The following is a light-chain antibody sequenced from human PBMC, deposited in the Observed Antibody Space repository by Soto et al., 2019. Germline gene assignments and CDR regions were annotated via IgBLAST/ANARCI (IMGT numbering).Light chain of an antibody. V-gene: IGKV1D-16*01. CDR2: TAS. J-gene: IGKJ5*01. CDR3: QQYNSFPRT. CDR1: QGINNL. Sequence: DIQMTQSPSSLSASLGDRVTITCRASQGINNLLAWYQQKPGKAPKSLIKTASILQSGVPSRFSGSGSETDFTLTISSLQPEDFATYYCQQYNSFPRTSGQGTRLEI.